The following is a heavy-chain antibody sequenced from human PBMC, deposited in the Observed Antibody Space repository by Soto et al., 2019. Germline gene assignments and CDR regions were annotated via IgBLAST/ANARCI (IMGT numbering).Heavy chain of an antibody. V-gene: IGHV3-33*01. CDR1: GFTFSSYG. J-gene: IGHJ4*02. Sequence: GGSLRLSCAASGFTFSSYGMHWVRQAPGKGLEWVAVIWYDGSNKYYADSVKGRFTISRDNSKNTLYLQMNSLRAEDTAVYYCARDRVHCSSTSCYERGVGYWGQGTLVTVSS. CDR2: IWYDGSNK. D-gene: IGHD2-2*01. CDR3: ARDRVHCSSTSCYERGVGY.